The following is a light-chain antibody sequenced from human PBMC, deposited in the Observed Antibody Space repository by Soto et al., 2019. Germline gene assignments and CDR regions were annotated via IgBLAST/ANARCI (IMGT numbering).Light chain of an antibody. CDR1: QSVSSY. CDR2: GAS. J-gene: IGKJ4*01. Sequence: EIVLTQSPATLSLSPGEIATLSCRASQSVSSYLAWYQQKPGQAPRIIIYGASTRATDIPARFSGSGSGTEFTLTISSLQSEDVALYYCQQYNNWPLTLGGGTKVDIK. V-gene: IGKV3-15*01. CDR3: QQYNNWPLT.